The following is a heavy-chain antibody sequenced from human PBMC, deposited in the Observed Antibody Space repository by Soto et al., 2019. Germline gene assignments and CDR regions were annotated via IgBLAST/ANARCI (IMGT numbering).Heavy chain of an antibody. V-gene: IGHV3-23*01. CDR3: AKDTVVGDGYINFDY. CDR1: GFTFSRYA. D-gene: IGHD1-26*01. CDR2: ISGAGGT. Sequence: PGGSLRLSCAASGFTFSRYAMSWVRQAPGKGLEWVSTISGAGGTDYTDSVKGRFTISRDNSKNTIYLQMNRLRAEDTAVYYCAKDTVVGDGYINFDYWGQGT. J-gene: IGHJ4*02.